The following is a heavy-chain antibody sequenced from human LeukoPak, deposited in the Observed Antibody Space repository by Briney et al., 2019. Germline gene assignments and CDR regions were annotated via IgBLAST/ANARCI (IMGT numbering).Heavy chain of an antibody. J-gene: IGHJ4*02. D-gene: IGHD5-18*01. CDR1: VYTCSGYN. CDR2: VISHSGGT. Sequence: RASVKVSCKAPVYTCSGYNMHWVRQAPGQGVEWMGRVISHSGGTNNAPRFQGRVTMTRDTSTSTPYMCLSRLKSDDTRVYFCARGYNYGHDLGGQGTLVTVPS. V-gene: IGHV1-2*05. CDR3: ARGYNYGHDL.